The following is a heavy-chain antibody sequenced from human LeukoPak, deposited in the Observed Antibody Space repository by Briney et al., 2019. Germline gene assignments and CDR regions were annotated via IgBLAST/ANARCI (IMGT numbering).Heavy chain of an antibody. J-gene: IGHJ4*02. CDR2: ISNDGNKK. CDR3: AKDRYSYAFEYFDS. CDR1: GFTFSSYG. D-gene: IGHD5-18*01. Sequence: HTGGSLRLSCAASGFTFSSYGMHWVRQAPGKGLEWVAVISNDGNKKYYADSVKGRFTISRDNSKNTLSLQVSSLRAEDTAVYYCAKDRYSYAFEYFDSWGQGTLVTVSS. V-gene: IGHV3-30*18.